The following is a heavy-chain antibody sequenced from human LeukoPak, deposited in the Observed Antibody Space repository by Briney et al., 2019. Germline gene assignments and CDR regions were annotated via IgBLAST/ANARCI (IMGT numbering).Heavy chain of an antibody. V-gene: IGHV5-10-1*01. J-gene: IGHJ6*04. CDR1: GYSFTSYW. CDR3: ARHLYSSSWYPYYYYGMDV. Sequence: GESLRISCKGSGYSFTSYWISWVRQMPGKGLEWMGRIDPSDSYTNYSPSFQGHVTISADKSISTAYLQWSSLEASDTAMYYCARHLYSSSWYPYYYYGMDVWGKGTTVTVSS. CDR2: IDPSDSYT. D-gene: IGHD6-13*01.